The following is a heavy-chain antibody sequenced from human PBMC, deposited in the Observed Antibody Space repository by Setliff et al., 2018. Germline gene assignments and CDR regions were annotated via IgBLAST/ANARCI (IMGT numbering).Heavy chain of an antibody. J-gene: IGHJ6*03. D-gene: IGHD3-3*01. CDR1: GGSISSHY. V-gene: IGHV4-59*11. CDR2: IYYSGST. CDR3: ARGIPAYDFWSGYYIGYYYYMDV. Sequence: SETLSLTCTVSGGSISSHYWSWIRQPPGKGLEWIGYIYYSGSTNYNPSLKSRVTIPVDTSKNQFSLKLSSVTAADTAVYYCARGIPAYDFWSGYYIGYYYYMDVWGKGTTVTVSS.